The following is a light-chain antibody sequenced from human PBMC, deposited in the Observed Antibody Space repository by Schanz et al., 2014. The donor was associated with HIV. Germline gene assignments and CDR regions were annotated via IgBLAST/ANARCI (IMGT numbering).Light chain of an antibody. J-gene: IGKJ1*01. CDR1: QSIGSW. CDR2: KTS. CDR3: QQYDRSSWT. V-gene: IGKV1-5*03. Sequence: DIQMTQSPSTLSASVGDRVTITCRASQSIGSWLAWYQQRPGEAPKLLIYKTSGLESGVPSRFSGSGSGTEFTLTISSLQPDDFATYYCQQYDRSSWTFGLGTKVETK.